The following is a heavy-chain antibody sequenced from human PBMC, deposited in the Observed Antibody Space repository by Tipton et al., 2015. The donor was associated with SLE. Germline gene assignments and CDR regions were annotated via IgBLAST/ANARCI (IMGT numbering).Heavy chain of an antibody. V-gene: IGHV4-34*01. CDR3: ARAIVGATPQLDY. CDR2: INHSGST. J-gene: IGHJ4*02. CDR1: GGPFSGYY. D-gene: IGHD1-26*01. Sequence: TLSLTCAVYGGPFSGYYWSWIRQPPGKGLEWIGEINHSGSTNYNPSLKSRVTISVDTSKNQFSLKLSSVTAADTAVYYCARAIVGATPQLDYWGQGTLVTVSS.